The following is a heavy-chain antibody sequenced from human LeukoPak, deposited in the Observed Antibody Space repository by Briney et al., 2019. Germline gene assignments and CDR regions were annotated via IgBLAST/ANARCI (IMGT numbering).Heavy chain of an antibody. Sequence: SGGSLRLSCAASGFTFSNYWMHWARQAPGKGLVWVSRIHSDGSATYYADSVRGRFTISRDNAKNTLYLQMNSLRAEDTAVYYCARDFPSDVWGQGTTVTVSS. V-gene: IGHV3-74*01. J-gene: IGHJ6*02. CDR3: ARDFPSDV. CDR1: GFTFSNYW. CDR2: IHSDGSAT.